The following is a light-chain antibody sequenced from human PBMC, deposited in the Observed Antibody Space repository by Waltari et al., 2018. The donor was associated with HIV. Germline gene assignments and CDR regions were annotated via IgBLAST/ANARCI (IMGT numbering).Light chain of an antibody. CDR1: SSNIGAGYG. Sequence: QSVLTQPPSVSGAPGQRVTISCTGSSSNIGAGYGVHWYQQLPGTAPKLLIYGNSNRPSGVPDRFSGSKSGTSAYLAITGLQAEDEADYYCQSYDSSLSGSVFGGGTKLTVL. V-gene: IGLV1-40*01. J-gene: IGLJ3*02. CDR3: QSYDSSLSGSV. CDR2: GNS.